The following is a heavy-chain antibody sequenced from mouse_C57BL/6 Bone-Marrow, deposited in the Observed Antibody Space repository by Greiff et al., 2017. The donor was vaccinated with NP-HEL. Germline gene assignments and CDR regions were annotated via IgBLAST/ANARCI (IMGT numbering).Heavy chain of an antibody. D-gene: IGHD1-1*01. CDR3: ARSGEITTVVKAY. CDR1: GYTFTDYN. CDR2: INPNNGGT. Sequence: EVQLQQSGPELVKPGASVKMSCKASGYTFTDYNMHWVKQSHGKSLEWIGYINPNNGGTSYNQKFKGKATLTVNKSSSTAYMELRSLTSEDSAVYYCARSGEITTVVKAYWGQGTLVTVSA. J-gene: IGHJ3*01. V-gene: IGHV1-22*01.